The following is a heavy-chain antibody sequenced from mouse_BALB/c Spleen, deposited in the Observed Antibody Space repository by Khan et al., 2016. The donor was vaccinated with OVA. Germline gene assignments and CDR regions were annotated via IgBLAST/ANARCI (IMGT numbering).Heavy chain of an antibody. V-gene: IGHV3-2*02. D-gene: IGHD1-1*01. Sequence: EVQLQESGPGLVKPSQSLSLTCTVTGYSITSDYAWNWIRQFPGNKLEWMGYISYSGDTAYNPSLKSRISITRDTSKNQFFLQMNSVTTEDTATYSSASMILYYYGSNFEGYDFDYWGQGTTLTVSS. J-gene: IGHJ2*01. CDR3: ASMILYYYGSNFEGYDFDY. CDR1: GYSITSDYA. CDR2: ISYSGDT.